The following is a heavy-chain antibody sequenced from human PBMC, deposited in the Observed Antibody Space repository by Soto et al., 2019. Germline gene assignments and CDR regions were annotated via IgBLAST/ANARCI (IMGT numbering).Heavy chain of an antibody. J-gene: IGHJ3*02. CDR1: GFTVSSNY. Sequence: GGSLRLSCAASGFTVSSNYMSWVRQAPGKGLEWVSVIYSGGSTYYADSVKGRFTISRHNSKNTLYLQMNSLRAEDTAVYYCAGYCSSTSCYQDPDAFDIWGQGTMVTVSS. D-gene: IGHD2-2*01. V-gene: IGHV3-53*04. CDR3: AGYCSSTSCYQDPDAFDI. CDR2: IYSGGST.